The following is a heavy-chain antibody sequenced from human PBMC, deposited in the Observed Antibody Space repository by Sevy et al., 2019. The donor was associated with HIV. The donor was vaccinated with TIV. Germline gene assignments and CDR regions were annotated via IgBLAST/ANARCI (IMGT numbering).Heavy chain of an antibody. CDR3: ARVGYCRGGTCFSGFYYAMDV. CDR2: VYSGGAT. CDR1: GFTPTNEF. J-gene: IGHJ6*02. Sequence: GGSLRLSCAVPGFTPTNEFFSGVRKAPGKGLRGVAVVYSGGATYSADSGKGGFTISRDKSKSTLYLQMKSLRAEDTAVYYCARVGYCRGGTCFSGFYYAMDVWGQGTTVTVSS. D-gene: IGHD2-15*01. V-gene: IGHV3-53*01.